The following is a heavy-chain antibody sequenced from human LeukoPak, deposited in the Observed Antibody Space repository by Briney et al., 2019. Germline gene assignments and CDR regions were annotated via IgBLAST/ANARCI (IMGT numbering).Heavy chain of an antibody. CDR2: INPKIGGT. D-gene: IGHD2-15*01. CDR1: GYTFTGYY. CDR3: ARGTDCSGGSCYTYNWFDP. V-gene: IGHV1-2*02. J-gene: IGHJ5*02. Sequence: ASVKVSCKASGYTFTGYYMNWVRQPPGQGLGWWGGINPKIGGTNYAQKFQGRVTMTRDTSISTAYMELSRLRSDDTAVYYCARGTDCSGGSCYTYNWFDPWGQGTLVTVSS.